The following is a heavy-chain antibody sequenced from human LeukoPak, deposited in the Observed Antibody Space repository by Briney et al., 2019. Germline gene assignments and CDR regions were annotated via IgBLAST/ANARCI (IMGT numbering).Heavy chain of an antibody. J-gene: IGHJ4*02. V-gene: IGHV4-34*01. Sequence: PSETLSLTCAVYGGSLSGYYWSWIRQPPGKGLEWIGQINHSGSTNYNPSLKSRVTISVDKSKNQFSLKLSSVTAADTAVYYCAGLPAYYYDTSGFYFDYWGQGTLVTVSS. CDR2: INHSGST. CDR1: GGSLSGYY. CDR3: AGLPAYYYDTSGFYFDY. D-gene: IGHD3-22*01.